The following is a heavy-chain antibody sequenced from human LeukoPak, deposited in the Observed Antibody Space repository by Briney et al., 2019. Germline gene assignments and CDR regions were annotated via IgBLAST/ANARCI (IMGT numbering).Heavy chain of an antibody. V-gene: IGHV3-74*01. Sequence: PGGSLRLSCAASGFIFSDHWMHWVRHGPGKGLVWVSRIKSDGSSASYADSVKGRFTISRDNAKNTVYVHMSSLRDEDTAVYYCARGGRYAYFLDYWGQGTLVTVSS. CDR2: IKSDGSSA. J-gene: IGHJ4*02. CDR1: GFIFSDHW. CDR3: ARGGRYAYFLDY. D-gene: IGHD3-16*01.